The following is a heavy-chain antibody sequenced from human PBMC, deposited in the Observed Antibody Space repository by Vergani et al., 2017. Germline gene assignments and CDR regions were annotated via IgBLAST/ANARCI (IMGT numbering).Heavy chain of an antibody. CDR2: INHSGST. Sequence: QVQLQQWGAGLLKPSETLSLTCAVYGGSFSGYYWSWIRQPPGKGLEWIGEINHSGSTNYNPSLKSRVTISVDTSKNQFSLKLSSVTAADTAVYYCARGWGENTAMVRAPFDYWGQGTLVTVSS. D-gene: IGHD5-18*01. J-gene: IGHJ4*02. V-gene: IGHV4-34*01. CDR1: GGSFSGYY. CDR3: ARGWGENTAMVRAPFDY.